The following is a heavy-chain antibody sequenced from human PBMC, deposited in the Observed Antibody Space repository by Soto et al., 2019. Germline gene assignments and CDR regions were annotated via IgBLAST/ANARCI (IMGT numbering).Heavy chain of an antibody. CDR1: GYTFTGHY. D-gene: IGHD1-26*01. V-gene: IGHV1-2*02. CDR3: GRGRSGQIVVFY. J-gene: IGHJ4*02. CDR2: IGPESGAT. Sequence: ASVKVSCKASGYTFTGHYIHWVRQAPEQGPEWMGEIGPESGATRYAQKFQGRVTMTRDTSITTVYLELKNLSPDDTAVYYCGRGRSGQIVVFYWGQGTPVTVSS.